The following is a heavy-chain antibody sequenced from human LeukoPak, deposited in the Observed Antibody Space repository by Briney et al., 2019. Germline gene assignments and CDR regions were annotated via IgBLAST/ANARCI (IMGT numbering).Heavy chain of an antibody. CDR1: GFTFSSYS. D-gene: IGHD3-22*01. J-gene: IGHJ4*02. CDR2: INTVGTYI. CDR3: ARLRRNSDRSGFYYYYDY. V-gene: IGHV3-21*01. Sequence: GGSLRLSCAASGFTFSSYSFNWVRQAPGTGLEWVSSINTVGTYIYCADSVRGRFTISRDNAENSLWLQMNSLRAEDSAVYYCARLRRNSDRSGFYYYYDYWGQGTLVTVSS.